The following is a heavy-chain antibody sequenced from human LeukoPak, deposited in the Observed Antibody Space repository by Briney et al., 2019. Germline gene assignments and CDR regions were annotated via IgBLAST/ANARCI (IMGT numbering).Heavy chain of an antibody. CDR3: ARRGIVVRGFLIGLHKQAYYFDY. CDR2: MDNFGYK. D-gene: IGHD3-10*01. CDR1: GFSVNNNY. J-gene: IGHJ4*02. Sequence: GGSLRLSCAASGFSVNNNYMNWVRQATGKGLEWVSLMDNFGYKHYADSVEGRVTISRDSSRNTVYLQLNSLRAEDTAVYYCARRGIVVRGFLIGLHKQAYYFDYWGQGALVTVSS. V-gene: IGHV3-53*01.